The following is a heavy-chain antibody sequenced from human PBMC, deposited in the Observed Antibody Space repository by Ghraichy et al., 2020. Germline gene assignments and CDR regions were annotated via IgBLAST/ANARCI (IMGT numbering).Heavy chain of an antibody. J-gene: IGHJ6*02. CDR2: IYYSGST. CDR1: GGSISSSSYY. CDR3: ARSSGYYQNDYYYYYGMDV. D-gene: IGHD3-22*01. V-gene: IGHV4-39*07. Sequence: SETLSLTCTVSGGSISSSSYYWGWIRQPPGKGLEWIGSIYYSGSTYYNPSLKSRVTISVDTSKNQFSLKLSSVTAADTAVYYCARSSGYYQNDYYYYYGMDVWGQGTTVTVSS.